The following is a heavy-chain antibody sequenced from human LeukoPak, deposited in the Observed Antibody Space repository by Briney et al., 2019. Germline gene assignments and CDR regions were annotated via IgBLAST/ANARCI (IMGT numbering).Heavy chain of an antibody. D-gene: IGHD2-2*01. J-gene: IGHJ6*03. Sequence: SETLSLTCTVSGGSISSYYWSWIRQPAGKGLEWIGRIYTSGATNYNPSLKSRVTMSVDTSKNQFSLRLSSVTAADTAVYYCASGLTSDPEGAGDMDVWGKGTTVTVSS. CDR1: GGSISSYY. CDR2: IYTSGAT. V-gene: IGHV4-4*07. CDR3: ASGLTSDPEGAGDMDV.